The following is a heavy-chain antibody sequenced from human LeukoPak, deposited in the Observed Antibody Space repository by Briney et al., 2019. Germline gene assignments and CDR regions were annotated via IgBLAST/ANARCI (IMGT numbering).Heavy chain of an antibody. CDR3: ARVVREGDCGGDCYSDAFDI. D-gene: IGHD2-21*01. CDR1: GGSISSYY. CDR2: IYTSGST. J-gene: IGHJ3*02. Sequence: PSETLSLTCTVSGGSISSYYWSWIRQPAGKGLEWIGRIYTSGSTNYNPSLKSRVTMSVDTSKNQFSLKLSSVTAADTAVYYCARVVREGDCGGDCYSDAFDIWGQGTMVTVSS. V-gene: IGHV4-4*07.